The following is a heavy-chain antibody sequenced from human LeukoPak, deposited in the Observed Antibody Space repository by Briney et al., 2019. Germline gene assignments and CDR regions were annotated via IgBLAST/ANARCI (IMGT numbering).Heavy chain of an antibody. CDR2: IKSKTDGETT. J-gene: IGHJ4*02. CDR3: TTDLGTYYHGSQRLIPIDY. CDR1: GFTFTNAW. D-gene: IGHD3-10*01. V-gene: IGHV3-15*01. Sequence: GGSLRLSCVDSGFTFTNAWMSWVRQAPGKGLEWIGRIKSKTDGETTNYAEPVRGRFTISRDDSKSAAYLQMNSLKIEDTAVYYCTTDLGTYYHGSQRLIPIDYWGQGTLVTVSS.